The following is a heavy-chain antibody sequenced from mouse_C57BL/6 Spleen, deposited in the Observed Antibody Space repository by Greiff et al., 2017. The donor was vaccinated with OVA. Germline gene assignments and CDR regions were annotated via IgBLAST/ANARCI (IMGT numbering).Heavy chain of an antibody. CDR2: IYPGDGDT. CDR1: GYAFSSYW. V-gene: IGHV1-80*01. J-gene: IGHJ4*01. D-gene: IGHD2-4*01. Sequence: VQRVESGAELVKPGASVKISCKASGYAFSSYWMNWVKQRPGKGLEWIGQIYPGDGDTNYNGKFKGKATLTADKSSSTAYMQLSSLTSEDSAVYFCARWDYDVGAMDYWGQGTSVTVSS. CDR3: ARWDYDVGAMDY.